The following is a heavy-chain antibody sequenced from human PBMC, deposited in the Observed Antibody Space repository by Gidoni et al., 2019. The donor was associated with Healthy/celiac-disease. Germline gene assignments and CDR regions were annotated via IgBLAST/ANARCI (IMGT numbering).Heavy chain of an antibody. CDR1: GGTFSSYA. J-gene: IGHJ4*02. V-gene: IGHV1-69*01. D-gene: IGHD3-22*01. CDR3: ARVDSSGYYPIYYFDY. CDR2: IIPIFGTA. Sequence: QVQLVQSGAGVKKPGSSVKVSCKASGGTFSSYAISWVRQAPGQGLEWMGGIIPIFGTANYAQKFQGRVTITADESTSTAYMELSSLRSEDTAVYYCARVDSSGYYPIYYFDYWGQGTLVTVSS.